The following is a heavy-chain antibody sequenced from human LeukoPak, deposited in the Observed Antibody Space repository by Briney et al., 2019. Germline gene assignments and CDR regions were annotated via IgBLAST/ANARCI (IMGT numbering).Heavy chain of an antibody. Sequence: SETLSLTCTVSGGSISSSIYYWSWIRQPPGKGLEWIGYIYYSGSTNYNPSLKSRVTISVDTSKNQFSLKLSSVTAADTAVYYCARQTGYYDSSGYFLDYWGQGTLVTVSS. J-gene: IGHJ4*02. CDR1: GGSISSSIYY. V-gene: IGHV4-61*05. CDR3: ARQTGYYDSSGYFLDY. D-gene: IGHD3-22*01. CDR2: IYYSGST.